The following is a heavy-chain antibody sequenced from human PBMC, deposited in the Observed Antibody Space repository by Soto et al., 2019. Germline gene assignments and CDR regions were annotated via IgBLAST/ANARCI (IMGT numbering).Heavy chain of an antibody. CDR3: ARDQYSTIFGLVIMRDYFDY. CDR1: GFTFSSYS. J-gene: IGHJ4*02. D-gene: IGHD3-3*01. V-gene: IGHV3-48*02. CDR2: ISSSSSTI. Sequence: GGSLRLSCAASGFTFSSYSMNWVRQAPGKGLEWVSYISSSSSTIYYADSVKGRFTISRDNAKNSLYLQMNSLRDEDTAVYYCARDQYSTIFGLVIMRDYFDYWGRGTLVTVSS.